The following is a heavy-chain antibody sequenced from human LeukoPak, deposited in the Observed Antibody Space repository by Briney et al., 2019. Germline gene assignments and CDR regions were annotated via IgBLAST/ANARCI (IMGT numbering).Heavy chain of an antibody. J-gene: IGHJ5*02. CDR2: IAHSGST. D-gene: IGHD3-10*01. Sequence: KPSETLSLTCTVYGGSLRPYYWNWIRQTPGKGLEWIGEIAHSGSTNYNASLKSRVTISIDTSRDQVSLKLTSVTAADTAVYYCARDLMRTYYSDSWSYSQGPVDPWGQGTLVTVSS. V-gene: IGHV4-34*01. CDR3: ARDLMRTYYSDSWSYSQGPVDP. CDR1: GGSLRPYY.